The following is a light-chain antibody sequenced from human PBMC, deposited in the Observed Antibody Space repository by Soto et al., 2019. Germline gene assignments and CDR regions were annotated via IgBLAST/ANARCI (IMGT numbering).Light chain of an antibody. CDR3: QQYNSYSRT. J-gene: IGKJ1*01. CDR2: DAS. V-gene: IGKV1-5*01. CDR1: QSIVRW. Sequence: DIQMTQSPSNLSASVGDRVTITCRASQSIVRWLAWYQQKPGKAPKLLIYDASSLESGVPSRFSGSGSGTEFTLTISSLQPDDFATYYCQQYNSYSRTFGQGTKVEIK.